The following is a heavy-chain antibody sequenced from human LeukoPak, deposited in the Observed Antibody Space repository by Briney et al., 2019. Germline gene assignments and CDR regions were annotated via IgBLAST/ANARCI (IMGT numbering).Heavy chain of an antibody. CDR3: ASYCSGGSCYSPDYYYYYGMDV. CDR1: GGSISSYY. Sequence: SETLSLTCTVSGGSISSYYWSWIRQPPGKRLEWIGYIYYSGSTNYNPSLKSRVTISVDTSKNQFSLKLSSVTAADTAVYYCASYCSGGSCYSPDYYYYYGMDVWGQGTTVTVSS. CDR2: IYYSGST. J-gene: IGHJ6*02. D-gene: IGHD2-15*01. V-gene: IGHV4-59*12.